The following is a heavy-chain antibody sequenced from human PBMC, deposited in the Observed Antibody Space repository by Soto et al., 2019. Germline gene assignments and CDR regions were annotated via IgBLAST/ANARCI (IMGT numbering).Heavy chain of an antibody. D-gene: IGHD2-15*01. Sequence: ASVKVSCKASGGTFSSHAISWVRQAPGQGLEWMGGIIPIFGTANYAQKFQGRVTITADESTSTAYMELSSLRSEDTAVYYCARAWEIVVVVAATGRGTGSAFDIRGQGTMVTVSS. V-gene: IGHV1-69*13. CDR2: IIPIFGTA. CDR3: ARAWEIVVVVAATGRGTGSAFDI. CDR1: GGTFSSHA. J-gene: IGHJ3*02.